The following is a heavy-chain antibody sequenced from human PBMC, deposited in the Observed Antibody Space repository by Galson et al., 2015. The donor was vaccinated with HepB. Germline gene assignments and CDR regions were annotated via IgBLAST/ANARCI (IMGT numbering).Heavy chain of an antibody. Sequence: SLRLSCAASGFTFSSYGMHWVRQAPGKGLEWVAVISYDGSNKYYADSVKGRFTISRDNSKNTLYLQMNSLRAEDTAVYYCAKDLFISGYGYGPNWFDPWGQGTLVTVSS. CDR3: AKDLFISGYGYGPNWFDP. CDR1: GFTFSSYG. CDR2: ISYDGSNK. J-gene: IGHJ5*02. V-gene: IGHV3-30*18. D-gene: IGHD5-18*01.